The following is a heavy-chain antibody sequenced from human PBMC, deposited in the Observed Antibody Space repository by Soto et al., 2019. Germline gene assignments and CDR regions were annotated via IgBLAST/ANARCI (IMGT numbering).Heavy chain of an antibody. V-gene: IGHV3-7*05. D-gene: IGHD6-13*01. CDR3: ARARSFIAATGTSDY. J-gene: IGHJ4*02. CDR1: GFTFSSYW. CDR2: IKHDGTGK. Sequence: EVQLVESGGGSVQPGGSLRLSCAASGFTFSSYWMSWVRQAPGKGLEWVANIKHDGTGKYYVDSVKGRFTISRDNAKNSLYLQMNSLRAEDTAVYYCARARSFIAATGTSDYWGQGTLVTVSS.